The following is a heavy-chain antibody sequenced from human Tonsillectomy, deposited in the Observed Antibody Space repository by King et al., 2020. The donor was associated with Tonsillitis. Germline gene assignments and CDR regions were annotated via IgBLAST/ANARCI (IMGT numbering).Heavy chain of an antibody. J-gene: IGHJ4*02. V-gene: IGHV1-2*06. CDR1: GYSFTEYS. D-gene: IGHD2-8*02. CDR2: INPDIGAA. CDR3: ARDTGGWRSFDY. Sequence: VQLVESGADVKKPGASVRVSCRASGYSFTEYSIHWVRQAPGQGLDWMGRINPDIGAADSALRFEDRVTMTTDTSSRTTYLELSRLRSDDTATYFCARDTGGWRSFDYWGQGTLVTVSS.